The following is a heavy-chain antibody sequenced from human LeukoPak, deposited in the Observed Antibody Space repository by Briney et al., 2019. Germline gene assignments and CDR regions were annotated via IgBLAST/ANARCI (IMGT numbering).Heavy chain of an antibody. CDR1: GGSISSGDYY. Sequence: SETLSLTCTVSGGSISSGDYYWSWIRQPPGKGLEWIGYIYYSGSTYYNPSLKSRVTISVDTSKNQFSLKLSSVTAADTAVYYCAREAGYDILTGYYSPNWFDPWGQGTLVTVSS. CDR2: IYYSGST. CDR3: AREAGYDILTGYYSPNWFDP. J-gene: IGHJ5*02. D-gene: IGHD3-9*01. V-gene: IGHV4-30-4*01.